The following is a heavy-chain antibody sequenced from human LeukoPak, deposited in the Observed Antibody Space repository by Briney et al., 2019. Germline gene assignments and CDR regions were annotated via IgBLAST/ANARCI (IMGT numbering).Heavy chain of an antibody. Sequence: GGSLRLSCAASGFTFSDYYMSWIRQAPGKGLEWVSYISSSGSTIYYADSVKGRFTISRDIPKSTLFLQMNSLRAEDTAIYYCAHGSMYQLDYWGQGTLVTVTS. J-gene: IGHJ4*02. CDR2: ISSSGSTI. V-gene: IGHV3-11*01. CDR3: AHGSMYQLDY. CDR1: GFTFSDYY. D-gene: IGHD2-2*01.